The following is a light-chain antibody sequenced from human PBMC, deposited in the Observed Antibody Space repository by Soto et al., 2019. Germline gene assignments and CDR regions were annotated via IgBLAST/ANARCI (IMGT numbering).Light chain of an antibody. CDR2: SAS. J-gene: IGKJ4*01. Sequence: EIVMTQSPATLSLSPGERATFSCRASQSVSTILAWYQQKPGQAPRLLIYSASTRATGIPAMFSGSGSGTEFTFTISSLQSEDFAVYYCQQYKNWPPLTFGGGTKVEI. V-gene: IGKV3-15*01. CDR3: QQYKNWPPLT. CDR1: QSVSTI.